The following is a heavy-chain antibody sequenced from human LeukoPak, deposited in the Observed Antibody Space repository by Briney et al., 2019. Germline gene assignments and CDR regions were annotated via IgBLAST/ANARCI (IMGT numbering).Heavy chain of an antibody. Sequence: PSETLSLTCTVSGGSISTGSYYWGWIRQPPGKGLEWIGSIYYSGSTYYNPSLKSRVTISVDTSKNQFSLKLSSVTAADTAVYYCATTPTYYYYYMDVWGKGTTVTVSS. CDR1: GGSISTGSYY. D-gene: IGHD4-11*01. CDR2: IYYSGST. CDR3: ATTPTYYYYYMDV. J-gene: IGHJ6*03. V-gene: IGHV4-39*01.